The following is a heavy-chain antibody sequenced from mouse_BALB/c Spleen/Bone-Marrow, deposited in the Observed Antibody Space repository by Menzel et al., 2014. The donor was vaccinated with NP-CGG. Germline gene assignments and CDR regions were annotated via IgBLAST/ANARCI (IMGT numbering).Heavy chain of an antibody. CDR1: GFTFSSLG. CDR2: ISSGSNTI. J-gene: IGHJ3*01. D-gene: IGHD2-4*01. CDR3: ARRGTMITAGPFAY. V-gene: IGHV5-17*02. Sequence: VQLKDSGGGLVQPGGSRKLSCAASGFTFSSLGMHWIRQAPEKGLEWVAYISSGSNTIYYEDTVKGRFTISRDNPKNTLFLQMTSLRSEDTAMYYCARRGTMITAGPFAYWGQGTLVTVSA.